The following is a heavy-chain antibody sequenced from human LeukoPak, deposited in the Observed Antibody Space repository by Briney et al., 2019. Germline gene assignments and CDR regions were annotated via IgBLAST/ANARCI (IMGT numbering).Heavy chain of an antibody. J-gene: IGHJ3*02. CDR1: GLTFSRDW. Sequence: PGGSLRLSCEGFGLTFSRDWMSWVRQAPGKGLEWVANIKQDGGETYYGDSVKGRFTISRDNAKNSLYLQMRSLRAEDTAVYYCARSTSVLDAFDIWGQGTLVTVSS. V-gene: IGHV3-7*01. CDR2: IKQDGGET. CDR3: ARSTSVLDAFDI.